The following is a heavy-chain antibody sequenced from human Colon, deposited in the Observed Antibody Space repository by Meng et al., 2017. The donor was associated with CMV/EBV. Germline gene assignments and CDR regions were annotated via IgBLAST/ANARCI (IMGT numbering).Heavy chain of an antibody. CDR3: ARGADYGGNPLDY. CDR1: GGSISSGDYY. D-gene: IGHD4-23*01. CDR2: IYYSGST. J-gene: IGHJ4*02. Sequence: QGQLQESGPGLVKPSQTLSLTFTVSGGSISSGDYYWSWIRQPPGKGLEWIGYIYYSGSTYYNPSLKSRVTISVDTSKNQFSLKLSSVTAADTAVYYCARGADYGGNPLDYWGQGTLVTVSS. V-gene: IGHV4-30-4*08.